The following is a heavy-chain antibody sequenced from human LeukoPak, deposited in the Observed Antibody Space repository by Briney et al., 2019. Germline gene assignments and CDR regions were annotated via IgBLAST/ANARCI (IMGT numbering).Heavy chain of an antibody. J-gene: IGHJ6*03. CDR1: GYTFTSYG. Sequence: GASVKVSCKASGYTFTSYGISWVRQAPGQGLEWMGWISAYNGNTIYAQKLQGRVTMTTDTSTSTAYMELRSLRSDDTAVYYCARDLTIVVVPAAISWGMGESRHRYYYYMDVWGKGTTVTVSS. CDR2: ISAYNGNT. V-gene: IGHV1-18*01. D-gene: IGHD2-2*02. CDR3: ARDLTIVVVPAAISWGMGESRHRYYYYMDV.